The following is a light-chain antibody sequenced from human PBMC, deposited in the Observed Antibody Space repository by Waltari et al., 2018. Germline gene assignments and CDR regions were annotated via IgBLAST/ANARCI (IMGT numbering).Light chain of an antibody. CDR3: QTGGHGTWV. V-gene: IGLV4-69*01. CDR1: SGHSSNV. Sequence: QLVLTQSPSASASLGASVKLTCTLSSGHSSNVIAWLHQQPKKGPRYLMKVNSDGSHNKGDEMPARFSGSSSGAERYLTISSLQSEDEADYYCQTGGHGTWVFGGGTKLTVL. CDR2: VNSDGSH. J-gene: IGLJ3*02.